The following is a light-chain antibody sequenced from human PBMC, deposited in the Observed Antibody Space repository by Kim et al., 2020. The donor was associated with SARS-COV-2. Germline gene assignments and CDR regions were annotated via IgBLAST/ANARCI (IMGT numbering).Light chain of an antibody. V-gene: IGKV4-1*01. CDR2: WAS. J-gene: IGKJ1*01. Sequence: DIVMTQSPDSLAVSLGERATINCKSSKSVLASSNSKNYLSWYQQKPGQPPKLLIYWASTRESGVPDRFSGSGSGTDFTLTISSLQAEDVAVYYCQQYYSVPRTFGQGTKVDIK. CDR1: KSVLASSNSKNY. CDR3: QQYYSVPRT.